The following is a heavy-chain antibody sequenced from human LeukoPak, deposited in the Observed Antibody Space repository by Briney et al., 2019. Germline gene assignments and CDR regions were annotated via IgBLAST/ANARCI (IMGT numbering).Heavy chain of an antibody. V-gene: IGHV4-39*02. D-gene: IGHD5-18*01. CDR1: GDSISSSTYY. Sequence: SETLSLTCTVSGDSISSSTYYWGWIRQPPGKGLEWIGSLFYSGSTYYNPSLKSRVTISVDTSKNQFSLKLSSVTAADTAVYYCAREGGYSYGDAPLHFDYWGQGTLVTVSS. J-gene: IGHJ4*02. CDR3: AREGGYSYGDAPLHFDY. CDR2: LFYSGST.